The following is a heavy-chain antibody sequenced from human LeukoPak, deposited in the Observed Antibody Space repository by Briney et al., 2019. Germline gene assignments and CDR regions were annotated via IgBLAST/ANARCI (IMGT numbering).Heavy chain of an antibody. Sequence: PSETLSLTCAVSGGSISSGGYSWSWIRQPPGKGLEWIGYIYHSGSTYYNPSLKSRVTISVDRSKNQFSLKLSSVTAAGTAVYYCARGGEVDAFDIWGQGTMVTVSS. J-gene: IGHJ3*02. CDR2: IYHSGST. D-gene: IGHD3-16*01. V-gene: IGHV4-30-2*01. CDR1: GGSISSGGYS. CDR3: ARGGEVDAFDI.